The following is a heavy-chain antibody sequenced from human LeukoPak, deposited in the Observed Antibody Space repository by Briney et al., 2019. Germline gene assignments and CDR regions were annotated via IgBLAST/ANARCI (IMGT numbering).Heavy chain of an antibody. J-gene: IGHJ6*02. D-gene: IGHD3-16*01. V-gene: IGHV3-30*18. CDR1: GFTFSSYA. CDR2: ISYDGSNK. CDR3: AKDLGRGPSYYYYGMDV. Sequence: GGSLRLSCAASGFTFSSYAMQWVRQAPGKGLEWVAVISYDGSNKYYADSVKGRFTISRDNSKNTLYLQMNSLRAEDTAVYYCAKDLGRGPSYYYYGMDVWGQGTTVTVSS.